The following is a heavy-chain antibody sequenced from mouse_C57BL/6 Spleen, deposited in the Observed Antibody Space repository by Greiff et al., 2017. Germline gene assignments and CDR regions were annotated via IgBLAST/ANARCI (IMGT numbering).Heavy chain of an antibody. J-gene: IGHJ2*01. Sequence: EVKLVESGGGLVQPKGSLKLSCAASGFSFNTYAMNWVRQAPGKGLEWVARIRSKSNNYATYYADSVKDRFTISRDDSESMLYLQMNNLKTEDTAMYYCVRQRTWDVGYFDYWGQGTTLTVSS. D-gene: IGHD4-1*01. CDR2: IRSKSNNYAT. CDR3: VRQRTWDVGYFDY. V-gene: IGHV10-1*01. CDR1: GFSFNTYA.